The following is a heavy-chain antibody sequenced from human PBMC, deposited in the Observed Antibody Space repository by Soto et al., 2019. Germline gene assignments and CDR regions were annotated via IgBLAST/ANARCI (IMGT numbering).Heavy chain of an antibody. Sequence: SETLSLTCTVSGGSVSSSSCYWGWIRQPPGKGLEWIGSIYYSGSTYYNPSLKSRVTISVDTSKNQFSLKLSSVTAADTAVYYCVRHAQWIIRAYWGQGSLVTVSS. CDR1: GGSVSSSSCY. V-gene: IGHV4-39*01. CDR3: VRHAQWIIRAY. CDR2: IYYSGST. J-gene: IGHJ4*02. D-gene: IGHD5-12*01.